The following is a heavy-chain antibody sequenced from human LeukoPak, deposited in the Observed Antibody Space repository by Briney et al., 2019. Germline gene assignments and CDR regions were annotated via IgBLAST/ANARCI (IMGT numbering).Heavy chain of an antibody. Sequence: KPGRSLRLSCVVSGFTFSSYGMHWVRQAPGKGLEWVAAISYDGDNKYYADSVKGRFTISRDNSKNTVYLQMNSLRAEDTAVYYCARVATDCGGDCPAYYFDYWGQGTLVTVSS. D-gene: IGHD2-21*02. V-gene: IGHV3-30*03. CDR1: GFTFSSYG. J-gene: IGHJ4*02. CDR2: ISYDGDNK. CDR3: ARVATDCGGDCPAYYFDY.